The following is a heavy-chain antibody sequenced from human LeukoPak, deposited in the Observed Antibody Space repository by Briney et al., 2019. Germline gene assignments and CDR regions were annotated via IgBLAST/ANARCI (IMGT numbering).Heavy chain of an antibody. Sequence: KTSETLSLTCTVSGGSISSGDYYWSWIRQPPGKGLEWIGYIYYSGSTYYNPSLKSRVTISVDRSKNQFSLKLSSVTAADTAVYYCASSNGGFGELLDYWGQGTLVTVSS. V-gene: IGHV4-30-4*08. CDR2: IYYSGST. CDR1: GGSISSGDYY. J-gene: IGHJ4*02. D-gene: IGHD3-10*01. CDR3: ASSNGGFGELLDY.